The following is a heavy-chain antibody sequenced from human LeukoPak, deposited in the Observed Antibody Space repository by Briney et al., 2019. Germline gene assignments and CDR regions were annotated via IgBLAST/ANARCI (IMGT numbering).Heavy chain of an antibody. J-gene: IGHJ4*02. V-gene: IGHV3-48*03. CDR3: ASLLWFGELGLDY. Sequence: PGGSLRLSCAASGFTFSSYEMNWVRQAPGKGLEWVSYISSTGSTIYYADSVKGRFTISRDSGKNSLFLQMNSLRAEDTAVYYCASLLWFGELGLDYWGQGTLVTVSS. D-gene: IGHD3-10*01. CDR1: GFTFSSYE. CDR2: ISSTGSTI.